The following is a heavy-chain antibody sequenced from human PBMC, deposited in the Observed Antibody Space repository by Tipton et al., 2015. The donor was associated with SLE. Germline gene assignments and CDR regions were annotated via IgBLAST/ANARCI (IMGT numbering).Heavy chain of an antibody. CDR3: ARAGGPPYFYYYMDV. V-gene: IGHV3-20*04. J-gene: IGHJ6*03. D-gene: IGHD3-10*01. CDR1: GFTFSSYS. Sequence: SLRLSCAASGFTFSSYSMNWVRQAPGKGLEWVSGINWNGGSVAYADSVKGRFTISRDNAKNSLYLQMNSLRAEDTAVYYCARAGGPPYFYYYMDVWGKGTTVTVSS. CDR2: INWNGGSV.